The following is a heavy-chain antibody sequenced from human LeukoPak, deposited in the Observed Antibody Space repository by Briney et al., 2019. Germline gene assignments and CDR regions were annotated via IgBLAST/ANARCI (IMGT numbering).Heavy chain of an antibody. CDR1: GGSISSSSYH. V-gene: IGHV4-39*01. D-gene: IGHD3-9*01. CDR2: IYYGGST. J-gene: IGHJ4*02. Sequence: SETLSLTCTVSGGSISSSSYHWGWIRQPPGKGLEWIGTIYYGGSTYYNPSLKSRVTISIDTSDNQFFLKLNSVTAADTAVYYCARQRGKMRYFDFVALDYWGQGTLVTVSS. CDR3: ARQRGKMRYFDFVALDY.